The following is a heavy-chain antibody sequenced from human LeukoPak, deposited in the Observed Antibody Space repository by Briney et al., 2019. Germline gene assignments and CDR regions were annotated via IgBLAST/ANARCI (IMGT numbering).Heavy chain of an antibody. CDR1: GDSISSGGYF. D-gene: IGHD3-16*01. V-gene: IGHV4-31*03. CDR2: IDYSRST. J-gene: IGHJ3*02. Sequence: KPSETLSLTCTVSGDSISSGGYFWTWIRQHPGRGLEWIGHIDYSRSTHYSPSLKSRVPISVDTSRKRISLRLSSVTAADTAMYYCAREGGRHYEAFDIWGQGTMVTVSS. CDR3: AREGGRHYEAFDI.